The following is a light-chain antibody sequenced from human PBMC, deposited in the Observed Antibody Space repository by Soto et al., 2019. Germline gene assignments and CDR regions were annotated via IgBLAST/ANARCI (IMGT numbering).Light chain of an antibody. CDR2: WAS. J-gene: IGKJ4*01. Sequence: DIVMTQSPESLAVSLGERASINCSSSQSVLYSSTNRNYLTWYQQKPGHPPKLLIYWASTRESGVPDRFSGSGSGTDFTLTISSLQTEDVAVYYCQQFYTTPLTFGGGTKVDIK. CDR3: QQFYTTPLT. CDR1: QSVLYSSTNRNY. V-gene: IGKV4-1*01.